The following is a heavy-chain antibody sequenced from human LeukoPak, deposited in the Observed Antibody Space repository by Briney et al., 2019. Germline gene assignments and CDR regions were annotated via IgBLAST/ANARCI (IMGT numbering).Heavy chain of an antibody. J-gene: IGHJ3*02. D-gene: IGHD2-8*01. CDR1: GFTFSSYW. Sequence: PGGSLRLSCAASGFTFSSYWMSWVRQAPGKGLEWVANIKQDGSEKYYVDSVKGRFTISRDNAKNSLYLQMNSLRAEDTAVYYCARVSDVLMVYAPVGAFEIWGQGTMVTVSS. CDR2: IKQDGSEK. V-gene: IGHV3-7*01. CDR3: ARVSDVLMVYAPVGAFEI.